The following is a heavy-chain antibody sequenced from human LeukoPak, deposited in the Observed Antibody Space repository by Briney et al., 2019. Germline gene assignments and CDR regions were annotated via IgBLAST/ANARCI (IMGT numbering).Heavy chain of an antibody. CDR1: GFTFRSYW. Sequence: PGGSLRLSCAASGFTFRSYWMSWVRQAPGKGLEWVANIKQDGSEKYYVDSVKGRFTISRDNAKNSLYLQMNSLRAEDTAVYYCAREMVEMATKLAYYMDVWGKGTTVTVSS. V-gene: IGHV3-7*01. J-gene: IGHJ6*03. CDR2: IKQDGSEK. CDR3: AREMVEMATKLAYYMDV. D-gene: IGHD5-24*01.